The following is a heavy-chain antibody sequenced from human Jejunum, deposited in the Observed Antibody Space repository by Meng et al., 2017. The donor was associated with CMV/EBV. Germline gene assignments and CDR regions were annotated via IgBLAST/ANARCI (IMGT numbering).Heavy chain of an antibody. D-gene: IGHD2-2*01. CDR2: ISASGGTS. CDR1: YA. J-gene: IGHJ4*02. Sequence: YAMYWARQAPGKGLQWVSGISASGGTSYYADSVKGRFTISRDNSKDTLYLEMNSLRAEDTAIYYCAKARDSSRYCSGTSCPIDCWGQGNLVTVSS. CDR3: AKARDSSRYCSGTSCPIDC. V-gene: IGHV3-23*01.